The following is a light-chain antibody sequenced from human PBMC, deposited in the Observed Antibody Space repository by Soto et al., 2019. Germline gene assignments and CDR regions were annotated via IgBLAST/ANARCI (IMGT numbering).Light chain of an antibody. CDR3: SSYSISSALEV. CDR2: DVS. Sequence: QSALTQPASVSGSPGQSITISCTGTRSDIGDYNYVSWYQQHPGKAPKLIMFDVSARPSWVSDRFSGATSGNTASLTISGLHTEDEADYYCSSYSISSALEVFGGGTQLTVL. V-gene: IGLV2-14*03. J-gene: IGLJ2*01. CDR1: RSDIGDYNY.